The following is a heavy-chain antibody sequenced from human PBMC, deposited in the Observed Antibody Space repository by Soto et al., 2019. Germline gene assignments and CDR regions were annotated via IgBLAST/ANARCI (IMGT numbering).Heavy chain of an antibody. Sequence: GGSLRLSCAASGLTFSNYAMHWVRQAPGKGLEWVAIISYDGNNKYNADSVKGRLTISRDNSKNTSYLQMNSLRAEDTAVYYCARDRVCTSATCGEFDYYYYYGMDVWGQGTTVTVSS. D-gene: IGHD2-2*01. CDR1: GLTFSNYA. CDR3: ARDRVCTSATCGEFDYYYYYGMDV. J-gene: IGHJ6*02. V-gene: IGHV3-30*04. CDR2: ISYDGNNK.